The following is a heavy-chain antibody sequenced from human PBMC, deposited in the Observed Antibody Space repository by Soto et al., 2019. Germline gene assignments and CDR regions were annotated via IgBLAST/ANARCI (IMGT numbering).Heavy chain of an antibody. Sequence: SSVKVSCKASGFTFTSSAMQWVRQARGQRLEWIGWIVVGRGNTNYAQKFQERVTITRDMSTSTAYMELSSLRSEDTAVYYCAADDGRTTGTTPYYYYYGMDVWGQGTTVTVSS. CDR3: AADDGRTTGTTPYYYYYGMDV. CDR2: IVVGRGNT. V-gene: IGHV1-58*02. D-gene: IGHD1-1*01. J-gene: IGHJ6*02. CDR1: GFTFTSSA.